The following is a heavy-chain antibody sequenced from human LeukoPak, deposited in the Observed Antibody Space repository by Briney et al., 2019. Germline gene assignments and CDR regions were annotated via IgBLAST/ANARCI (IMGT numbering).Heavy chain of an antibody. V-gene: IGHV4-61*01. D-gene: IGHD6-6*01. CDR3: AGYPSIAARAVDY. Sequence: SETLSLTCTVSGGSISSSSYYWSWIRQPPGKGLEWIGYIYYSGSANYNPSLKSRVTISVDTSKNQFSLKLSPVTAADTAVYYCAGYPSIAARAVDYWGQGTLVTVSS. CDR2: IYYSGSA. J-gene: IGHJ4*02. CDR1: GGSISSSSYY.